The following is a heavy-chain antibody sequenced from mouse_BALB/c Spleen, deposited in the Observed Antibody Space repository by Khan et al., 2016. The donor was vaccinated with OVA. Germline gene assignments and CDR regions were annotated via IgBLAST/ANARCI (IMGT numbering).Heavy chain of an antibody. J-gene: IGHJ2*01. Sequence: EVQLQESGPGLVKPSQSLSLTCTATGYSITSNYVWYLNRQPPGNILELMGYISHSGSTSYNPTLKGRISITRDTSKNQIFLQLNSLTTEATATYYCTGVNYYAYNSGYWGQGTTLTVSS. D-gene: IGHD1-1*01. CDR1: GYSITSNYV. CDR2: ISHSGST. CDR3: TGVNYYAYNSGY. V-gene: IGHV3-2*02.